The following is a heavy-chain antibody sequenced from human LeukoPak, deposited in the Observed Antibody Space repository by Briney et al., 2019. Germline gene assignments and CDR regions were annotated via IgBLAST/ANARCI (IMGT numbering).Heavy chain of an antibody. CDR2: ISSSSSYI. D-gene: IGHD6-13*01. V-gene: IGHV3-21*01. CDR3: ARAVAAVGADY. J-gene: IGHJ4*02. CDR1: GFTFSSYS. Sequence: GGSLRLSCAASGFTFSSYSMNWVRQAPGKGLEWVSSISSSSSYIYYADSVKGRFTISRDDAKNSLYLQMSSLRAEDTAVYYCARAVAAVGADYWGQGTLVTVSS.